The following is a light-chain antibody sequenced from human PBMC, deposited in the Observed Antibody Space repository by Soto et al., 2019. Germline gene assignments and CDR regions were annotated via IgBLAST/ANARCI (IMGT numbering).Light chain of an antibody. CDR2: DAS. CDR1: ESINIW. J-gene: IGKJ2*01. V-gene: IGKV1-5*01. Sequence: DIQLTQFPSTLSASVGDRVSITCRARESINIWLAWYQQKPGKAPKLLMYDASILASGVSPRFSGSGSGTQFTLTISSLQPDDFATYYCQQTYTIPFAFGQGTKLEI. CDR3: QQTYTIPFA.